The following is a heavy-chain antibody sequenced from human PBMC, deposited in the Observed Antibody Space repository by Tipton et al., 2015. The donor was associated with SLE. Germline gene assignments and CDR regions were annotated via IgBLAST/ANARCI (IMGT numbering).Heavy chain of an antibody. CDR3: VREWYCNGEFDY. V-gene: IGHV1-18*01. D-gene: IGHD6-25*01. J-gene: IGHJ4*02. CDR1: GNTFIDFG. Sequence: QVQLVQSGAEVKKPGASVSVSCKAPGNTFIDFGVIWVRQAPGQGLEWMGWVGRNKGKAEYAQKSHGRVTMTTDTSTNTAYLELRSLTSDDTAFYFCVREWYCNGEFDYWGQGTLVTVSS. CDR2: VGRNKGKA.